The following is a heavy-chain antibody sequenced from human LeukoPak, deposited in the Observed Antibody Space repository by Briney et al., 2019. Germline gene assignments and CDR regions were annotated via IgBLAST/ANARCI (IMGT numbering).Heavy chain of an antibody. CDR3: ARGLIPLRYFDWFPPGRGDAFDI. V-gene: IGHV4-39*07. CDR2: INHSGST. J-gene: IGHJ3*02. CDR1: GGSISSSSYY. D-gene: IGHD3-9*01. Sequence: PSETLSLTCTVSGGSISSSSYYWGWIRQPPGKGLEWIGEINHSGSTNYNPSLKSRVTISVDTSKNQFSLKLSSVTAADTAVYYCARGLIPLRYFDWFPPGRGDAFDIWGQGTMVTVSS.